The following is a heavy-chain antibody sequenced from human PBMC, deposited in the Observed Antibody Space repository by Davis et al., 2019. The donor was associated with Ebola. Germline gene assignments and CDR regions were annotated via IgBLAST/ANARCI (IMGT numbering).Heavy chain of an antibody. J-gene: IGHJ6*02. Sequence: PGGSLRLSCAASGFTFDDYGMSWVRQAPGKGLAWVSGINWNGGSTGYADSVKGRFTISRDNAKNSLYLQMNSLRAEDTALYHCARGRLEVAAAGYYYYYGMDVWGQGTMVTVSS. CDR2: INWNGGST. D-gene: IGHD6-13*01. V-gene: IGHV3-20*01. CDR3: ARGRLEVAAAGYYYYYGMDV. CDR1: GFTFDDYG.